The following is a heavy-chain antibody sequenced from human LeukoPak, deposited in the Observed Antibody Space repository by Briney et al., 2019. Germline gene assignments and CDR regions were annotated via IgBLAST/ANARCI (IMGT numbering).Heavy chain of an antibody. CDR2: IYYSGST. D-gene: IGHD3-3*01. CDR1: GGSISSYY. Sequence: PSETLSLTCTVSGGSISSYYWSWIRQPPGKGLEWIGYIYYSGSTNYNPSLKSRVTISVDTSKNQFSLKLSSVTAADTAVYYCARVISDDLSYFDYWGQGTLVTVSS. J-gene: IGHJ4*02. CDR3: ARVISDDLSYFDY. V-gene: IGHV4-59*01.